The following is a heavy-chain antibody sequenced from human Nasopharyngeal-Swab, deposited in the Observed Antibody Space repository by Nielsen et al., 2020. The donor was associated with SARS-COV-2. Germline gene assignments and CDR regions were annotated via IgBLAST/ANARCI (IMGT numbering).Heavy chain of an antibody. CDR1: GFTFSSYW. V-gene: IGHV3-74*01. D-gene: IGHD6-13*01. CDR3: ARVGSSSWHFDY. CDR2: INSDGSST. J-gene: IGHJ4*02. Sequence: GESLKISCAASGFTFSSYWMHWVRQAPGKGLVWVSRINSDGSSTSYADSVKGRFTISRDNAKNTLYLQMNSLRAEDTAVYYCARVGSSSWHFDYWGQGTLVTVSS.